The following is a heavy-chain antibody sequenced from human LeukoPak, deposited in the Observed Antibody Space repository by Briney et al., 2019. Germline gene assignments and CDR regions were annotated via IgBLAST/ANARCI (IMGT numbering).Heavy chain of an antibody. Sequence: ASVKVSCKVSGYTLTELSMHWVRQAPGRGLEWMGGFDPEDGETIYAQKFRGRVTMTEDTSTDTAYMELSSLRSEDTAVYYCATDYKVAGTGYFDSWGQGTLVTVSS. CDR2: FDPEDGET. CDR3: ATDYKVAGTGYFDS. D-gene: IGHD6-19*01. J-gene: IGHJ4*02. CDR1: GYTLTELS. V-gene: IGHV1-24*01.